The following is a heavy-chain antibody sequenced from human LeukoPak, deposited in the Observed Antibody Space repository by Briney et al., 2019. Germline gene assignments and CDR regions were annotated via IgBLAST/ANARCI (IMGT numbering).Heavy chain of an antibody. CDR1: GGSFSGYY. Sequence: PSETLSLTCAVYGGSFSGYYWSWIRQPPGKGLEWIGEINHSGGTNYNPSLKSRVTISVDTSKNQFSLKLSSVTAADTAVYYCARPLSTYYYDSSGSLDAFDIWGQGTMVTVSS. V-gene: IGHV4-34*01. D-gene: IGHD3-22*01. CDR2: INHSGGT. CDR3: ARPLSTYYYDSSGSLDAFDI. J-gene: IGHJ3*02.